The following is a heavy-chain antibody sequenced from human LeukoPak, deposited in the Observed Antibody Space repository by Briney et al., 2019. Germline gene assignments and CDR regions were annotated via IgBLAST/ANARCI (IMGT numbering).Heavy chain of an antibody. Sequence: ASVKVSCKASGYTFTSYGISWVRQAPGQGLEWMGWITPYNGNTNYAQKLQGRVTMTTDTSTTTAYMEVRSLRSDDTAVYYCARDRRNHYVDYWGQGTLVTVSS. CDR2: ITPYNGNT. V-gene: IGHV1-18*04. CDR3: ARDRRNHYVDY. D-gene: IGHD3-16*01. CDR1: GYTFTSYG. J-gene: IGHJ4*02.